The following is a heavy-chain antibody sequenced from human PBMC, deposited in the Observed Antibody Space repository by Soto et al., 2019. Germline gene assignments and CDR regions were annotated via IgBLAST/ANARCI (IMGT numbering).Heavy chain of an antibody. J-gene: IGHJ1*01. D-gene: IGHD2-15*01. CDR3: ARLCYCSGGSCYGEDFQH. CDR1: GFTFDDYG. V-gene: IGHV3-20*01. Sequence: GGSLRLSCAASGFTFDDYGMSWVRQAPGKGLEWVSGINWNGGSTGYADSVKGRFTISRDNAKNSLYLQMNSLRAEDTALYHCARLCYCSGGSCYGEDFQHWGQGTLVTVSS. CDR2: INWNGGST.